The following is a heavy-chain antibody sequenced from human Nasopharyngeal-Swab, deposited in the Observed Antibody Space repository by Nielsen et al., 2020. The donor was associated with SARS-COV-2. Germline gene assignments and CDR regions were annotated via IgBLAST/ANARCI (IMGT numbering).Heavy chain of an antibody. CDR1: GSSFRTYG. Sequence: GGSLRLSCVASGSSFRTYGMSWVRQAPGKGLEWVAAIVGSGDISGSGGNTYYADSVKGRFTISRDNAKNSLYLQMNSLRAEDTAVYFCARGRPLGGYYFGYFDYWGHGTLVTVSS. CDR2: IVGSGDISGSGGNT. J-gene: IGHJ4*01. V-gene: IGHV3-23D*01. CDR3: ARGRPLGGYYFGYFDY. D-gene: IGHD3-3*01.